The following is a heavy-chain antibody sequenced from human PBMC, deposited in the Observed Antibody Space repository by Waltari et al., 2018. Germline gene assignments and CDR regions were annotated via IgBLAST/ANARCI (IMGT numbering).Heavy chain of an antibody. D-gene: IGHD5-12*01. CDR3: VKYSGFDYFFDY. J-gene: IGHJ4*02. CDR1: RFSFSNCN. V-gene: IGHV3-30*18. Sequence: QMQLVESGGGVVQPGRSLRLSCAASRFSFSNCNMHWVRQAPGQGLEWVAGISNDGSNKDYADSVKSRFTVSRENSKNTLYLQINSLRDDDTAVYYCVKYSGFDYFFDYWGQGTLVTVSS. CDR2: ISNDGSNK.